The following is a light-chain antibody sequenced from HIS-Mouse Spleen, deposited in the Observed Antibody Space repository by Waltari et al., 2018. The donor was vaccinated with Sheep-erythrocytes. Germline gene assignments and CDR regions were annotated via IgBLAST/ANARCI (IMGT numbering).Light chain of an antibody. CDR2: KVS. CDR3: MQGTHWLYT. CDR1: QRLASSDGKTY. J-gene: IGKJ2*01. Sequence: DVVMTQSPLSLPVTLGQPASISCRSSQRLASSDGKTYLNWFQQRPGQSPRRLIYKVSNRDSGVPDRFSGSGSGTDFTLKISRVEAEDVGVYYCMQGTHWLYTFGQGTKLEIK. V-gene: IGKV2-30*01.